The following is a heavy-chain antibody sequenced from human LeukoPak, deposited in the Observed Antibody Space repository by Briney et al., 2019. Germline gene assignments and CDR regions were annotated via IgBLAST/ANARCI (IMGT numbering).Heavy chain of an antibody. Sequence: SETLSLTCTVSGGSISSYYWSWVRQPPGKGLEWIGYIYYSGSTNYNPSLKSRVTISVDTSKNQFSLNLSSVTAADTAVYYCARASGGGLPLGYWGQGTLVTVSS. V-gene: IGHV4-59*01. CDR1: GGSISSYY. J-gene: IGHJ4*02. CDR3: ARASGGGLPLGY. D-gene: IGHD3-16*01. CDR2: IYYSGST.